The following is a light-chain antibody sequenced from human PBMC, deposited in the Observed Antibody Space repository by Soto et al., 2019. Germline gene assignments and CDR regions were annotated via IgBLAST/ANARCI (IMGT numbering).Light chain of an antibody. Sequence: QSALTQPPSASGSPGQSVTISCPGTSRDDGGYNYVSWYQQHPGKATKLMLYEVSKRPSGVPARFAGSKSGNTASLTVSGLQAEDEADYCCSSYAGSNNLASYVFGTGTKV. CDR1: SRDDGGYNY. V-gene: IGLV2-8*01. CDR3: SSYAGSNNLASYV. J-gene: IGLJ1*01. CDR2: EVS.